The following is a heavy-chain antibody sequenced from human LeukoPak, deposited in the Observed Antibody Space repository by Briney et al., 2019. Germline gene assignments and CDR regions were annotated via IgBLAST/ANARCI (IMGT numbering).Heavy chain of an antibody. CDR2: ISWDGGST. CDR3: AKDTPSYYYDSSGYGPFDY. D-gene: IGHD3-22*01. Sequence: PGGSLRLSCAASGFTFDDYAMHWVRQAPGKGLEWVSLISWDGGSTYYADSVKGRFTISRDNSKNPLYLQMNSLRAEDTALYYCAKDTPSYYYDSSGYGPFDYWGQGTLVTVSS. CDR1: GFTFDDYA. V-gene: IGHV3-43D*03. J-gene: IGHJ4*02.